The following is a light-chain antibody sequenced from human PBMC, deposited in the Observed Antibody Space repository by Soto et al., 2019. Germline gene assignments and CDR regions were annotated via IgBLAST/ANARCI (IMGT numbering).Light chain of an antibody. V-gene: IGKV1-39*01. Sequence: DIPMTQSPSSLSASVGDRVTITCRASQSISSYLNWYQQKPGKAPKLLIYGASSLRSGVPSRFSGSGSGTDFTLSISSLQPEDSATYYCQQSYRTLTWTFGQGTKVDI. CDR3: QQSYRTLTWT. CDR1: QSISSY. CDR2: GAS. J-gene: IGKJ1*01.